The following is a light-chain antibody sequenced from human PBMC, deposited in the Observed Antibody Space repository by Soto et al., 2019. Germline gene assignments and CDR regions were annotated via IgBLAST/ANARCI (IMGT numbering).Light chain of an antibody. CDR3: QKYNNLPYT. Sequence: DIQMTQSPSSLSASVGDRVTITCRASQGISNYLAWYQQKPGTVPKLLISAASTLQTGVPSRFSGGGSGTDFTLTISSLQPEDVATYYCQKYNNLPYTFGQGTKLEIK. CDR1: QGISNY. V-gene: IGKV1-27*01. CDR2: AAS. J-gene: IGKJ2*01.